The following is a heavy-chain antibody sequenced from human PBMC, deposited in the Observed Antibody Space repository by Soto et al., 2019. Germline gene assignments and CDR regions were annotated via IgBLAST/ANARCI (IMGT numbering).Heavy chain of an antibody. Sequence: QVQLVESGGGVVQPGRSLRLSCAASGFTFSSYAMHWVRQAPGKGLEWVAVISYDGSNKYYADSVKGRFTISRDNSKNTLYMQMNSLRDKDTAMYYCARDITRFGELLYYWGQGTLVTVSS. V-gene: IGHV3-30-3*01. D-gene: IGHD3-10*01. CDR1: GFTFSSYA. CDR2: ISYDGSNK. J-gene: IGHJ4*02. CDR3: ARDITRFGELLYY.